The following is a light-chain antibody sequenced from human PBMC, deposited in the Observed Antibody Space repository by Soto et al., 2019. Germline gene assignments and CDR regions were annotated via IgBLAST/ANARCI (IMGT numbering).Light chain of an antibody. J-gene: IGKJ1*01. CDR1: RNIERW. Sequence: DIQMTQSPSTLSASLGDRVTITCRASRNIERWLAWYQQKPGKAPRLLLYDASTVATGVPSRLRGGGSGTEFTLTISSLQQDDNATYSCHHCDTYWAFGQGTKVE. V-gene: IGKV1-5*01. CDR2: DAS. CDR3: HHCDTYWA.